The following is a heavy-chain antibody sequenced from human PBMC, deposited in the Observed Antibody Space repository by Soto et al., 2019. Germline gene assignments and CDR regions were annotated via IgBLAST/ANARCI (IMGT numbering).Heavy chain of an antibody. J-gene: IGHJ3*02. Sequence: GGSLRLSCAASGFTFSSYSMNWVRQAPGKGLEWLSYISSGSATIYYADSVKGRFTISRDNAKNSLYLQVNSLRAADTAVYYCARFGADTVAFDIWGQGTMVTVSS. CDR1: GFTFSSYS. V-gene: IGHV3-48*01. CDR3: ARFGADTVAFDI. D-gene: IGHD4-17*01. CDR2: ISSGSATI.